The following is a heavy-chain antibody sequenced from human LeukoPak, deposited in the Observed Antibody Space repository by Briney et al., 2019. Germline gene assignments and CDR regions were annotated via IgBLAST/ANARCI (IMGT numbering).Heavy chain of an antibody. Sequence: GGSLRLSCAASGFTFSSYAMSWVRQAPGKGLEWVSAISGSGGSTYYADSAKGRFTISRDNSKNTLYLQMNSLRAEDTAVYYCAKEGYCTNGVCYRSTPFDYWGQGTLVTVSS. V-gene: IGHV3-23*01. CDR2: ISGSGGST. CDR1: GFTFSSYA. D-gene: IGHD2-8*01. CDR3: AKEGYCTNGVCYRSTPFDY. J-gene: IGHJ4*02.